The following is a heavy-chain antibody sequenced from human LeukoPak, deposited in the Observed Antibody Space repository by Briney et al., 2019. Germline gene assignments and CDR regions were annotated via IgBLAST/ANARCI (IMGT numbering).Heavy chain of an antibody. J-gene: IGHJ4*02. Sequence: PGGSLRLSCAASGFTFSSYWMHWVRQATGKGLVWVSRISSDGSTTSYADSVKGRFTISRDNAKNTLYLQMNSLKAEDTVVYYCARVLDRWGQGTLVTVSS. CDR2: ISSDGSTT. CDR1: GFTFSSYW. V-gene: IGHV3-74*01. CDR3: ARVLDR.